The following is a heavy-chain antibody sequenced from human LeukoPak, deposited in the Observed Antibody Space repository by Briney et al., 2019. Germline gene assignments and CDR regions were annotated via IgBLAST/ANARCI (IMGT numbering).Heavy chain of an antibody. CDR1: GFTLSNAW. D-gene: IGHD5-24*01. Sequence: GGSLRLSCAASGFTLSNAWMNWVRQAPGKGLEWVASIKQDGSERHYVGSVRGRFTISRDNAKSSLYLQMNSMRAEDTAVYYCARSMATINSYWGQGTLVTVSS. CDR3: ARSMATINSY. J-gene: IGHJ4*02. V-gene: IGHV3-7*01. CDR2: IKQDGSER.